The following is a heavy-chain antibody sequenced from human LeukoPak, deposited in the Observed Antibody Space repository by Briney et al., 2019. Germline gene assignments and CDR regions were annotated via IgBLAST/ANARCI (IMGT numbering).Heavy chain of an antibody. Sequence: PSETLSLTCAVSGYSISSTNWWGWIRQPPGKGLEWIGYIYYSGNSNYNPSLKSRVTMSVDTSKNQFSLNLSSVTALDTAVYYCARIFLGYSSGWYFDYWGQGTLVTVSS. CDR3: ARIFLGYSSGWYFDY. CDR1: GYSISSTNW. CDR2: IYYSGNS. J-gene: IGHJ4*02. D-gene: IGHD6-19*01. V-gene: IGHV4-28*06.